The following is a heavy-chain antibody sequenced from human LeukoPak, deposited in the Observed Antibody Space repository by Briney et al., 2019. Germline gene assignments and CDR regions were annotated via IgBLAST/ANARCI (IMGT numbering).Heavy chain of an antibody. CDR2: IYYSGST. D-gene: IGHD6-19*01. CDR1: GGSISSYY. J-gene: IGHJ4*02. Sequence: PSETLSLTCTVSGGSISSYYWSWIRQPPGKGLEWIGYIYYSGSTNYNPSLKSRVTISVDTSKNQFSLKLSSVTAADTAVYYCARHRYRSGAGDYWGQGTLVTVSS. CDR3: ARHRYRSGAGDY. V-gene: IGHV4-59*08.